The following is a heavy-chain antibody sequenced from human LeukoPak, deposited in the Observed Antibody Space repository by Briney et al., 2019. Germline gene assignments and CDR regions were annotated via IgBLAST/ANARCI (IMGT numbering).Heavy chain of an antibody. J-gene: IGHJ4*02. D-gene: IGHD3-10*01. CDR3: ARDPPMVRGVITDFDY. V-gene: IGHV1-69*06. Sequence: ASVKVSCKASGGTFSSYAISWVRQAPGQGLEWMGGIIPIFGTANYAQKFQGRVTITADKSTSTACMELSSLRSEDTAVYYCARDPPMVRGVITDFDYWGQGTLVTVSS. CDR2: IIPIFGTA. CDR1: GGTFSSYA.